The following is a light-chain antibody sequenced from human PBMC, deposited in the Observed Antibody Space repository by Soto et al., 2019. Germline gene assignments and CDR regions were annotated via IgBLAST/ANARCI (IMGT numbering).Light chain of an antibody. CDR1: SSDVGGYNY. Sequence: QSVLTQPASVSGSPGQSITISCTGTSSDVGGYNYVSWYQHHPGKAPKLMIYEVNNRPSGVSKRFSGSKSGDTASLTISGLQAEDEADYYCSSYASSSAPCVFGTGTKVTVL. CDR2: EVN. J-gene: IGLJ1*01. V-gene: IGLV2-14*01. CDR3: SSYASSSAPCV.